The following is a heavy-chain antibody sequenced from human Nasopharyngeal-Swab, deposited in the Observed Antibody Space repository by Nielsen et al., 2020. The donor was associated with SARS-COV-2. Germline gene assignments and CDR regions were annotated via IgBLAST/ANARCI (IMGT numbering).Heavy chain of an antibody. CDR1: GFTFDDYA. Sequence: SLKISCAASGFTFDDYAMHWVRQAPGKGLVWVSGISWNSGSIGYADSVKGRFTISRDNAKNSLYLQMNSLRAEDTALYYCAKDMGWTVTTYDAFDIWGQGTMVTVSS. CDR2: ISWNSGSI. CDR3: AKDMGWTVTTYDAFDI. D-gene: IGHD4-17*01. V-gene: IGHV3-9*01. J-gene: IGHJ3*02.